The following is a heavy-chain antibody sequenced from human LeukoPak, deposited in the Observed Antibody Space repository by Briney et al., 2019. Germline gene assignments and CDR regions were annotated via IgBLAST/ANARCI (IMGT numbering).Heavy chain of an antibody. CDR3: ARRLYIVRGAFDI. CDR2: ISWDGGTT. D-gene: IGHD2/OR15-2a*01. Sequence: GGSLRLSCAASGFTFDDYTMHWVRQAPGKGLEWVSLISWDGGTTYYADSVKGRFTISRDNSKNTVHLQMNNLRAEDTAMYSCARRLYIVRGAFDIWGQGTMVTVSS. J-gene: IGHJ3*02. CDR1: GFTFDDYT. V-gene: IGHV3-43*01.